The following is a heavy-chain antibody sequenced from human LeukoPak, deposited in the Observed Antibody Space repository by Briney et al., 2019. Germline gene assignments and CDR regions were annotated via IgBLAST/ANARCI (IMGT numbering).Heavy chain of an antibody. Sequence: ASVKVSCKASGYTFTSYYMHWVRQAPGQGLEXXXIINPSGGSTSYAQKFQGRVTMTRDTSTSTVYVELSSLRSEDTAVYYCARDPGSDYYDAFDIWGQGTMVTVSS. CDR3: ARDPGSDYYDAFDI. CDR2: INPSGGST. V-gene: IGHV1-46*01. J-gene: IGHJ3*02. D-gene: IGHD4-17*01. CDR1: GYTFTSYY.